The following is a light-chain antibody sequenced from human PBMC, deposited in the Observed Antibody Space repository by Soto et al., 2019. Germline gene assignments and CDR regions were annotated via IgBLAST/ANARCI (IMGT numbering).Light chain of an antibody. V-gene: IGKV3-20*01. J-gene: IGKJ1*01. CDR1: QSVSSSY. CDR2: GAS. Sequence: EIVLTQSPGTLSLSPGERATLSCRASQSVSSSYLAWYQQKPGQAPRLLIYGASSRATGIPDRFSGSGSGTDFTLTIIRPEPEDFAVYYCQQYGRSSWTFGQGTKVE. CDR3: QQYGRSSWT.